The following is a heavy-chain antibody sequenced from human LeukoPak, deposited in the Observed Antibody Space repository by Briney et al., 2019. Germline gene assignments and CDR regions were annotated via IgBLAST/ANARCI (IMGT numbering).Heavy chain of an antibody. J-gene: IGHJ6*03. D-gene: IGHD4-17*01. CDR1: SGSISSGSYY. CDR2: IYTSGST. CDR3: ARMNPFWATVTRGGYYYYMDV. Sequence: SETLSLTCTVSSGSISSGSYYWSWIRQPAGKGLEWIGRIYTSGSTNYNPSLKSRVTISVDTSKNQFSLKLSSVTAADTAVYYCARMNPFWATVTRGGYYYYMDVWGKGTTVTVSS. V-gene: IGHV4-61*02.